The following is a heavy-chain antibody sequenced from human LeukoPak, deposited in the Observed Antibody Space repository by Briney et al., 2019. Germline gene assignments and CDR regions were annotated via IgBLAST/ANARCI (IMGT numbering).Heavy chain of an antibody. CDR1: GGSFSSYY. CDR2: INHSGST. D-gene: IGHD6-6*01. V-gene: IGHV4-34*01. CDR3: ARGARYSDS. J-gene: IGHJ4*02. Sequence: SETLSLTCAVYGGSFSSYYWSWIRQPPGKGLEWIGEINHSGSTNYNPSLKSRVTISVDTSKNQFSLKLSSVTAADTAVYYCARGARYSDSWGQGTLVAVSS.